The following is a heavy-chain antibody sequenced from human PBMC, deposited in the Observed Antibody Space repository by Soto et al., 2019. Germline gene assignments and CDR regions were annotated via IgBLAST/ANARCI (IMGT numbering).Heavy chain of an antibody. CDR3: ARVGDDYGDYADY. CDR1: GGSISSSSYY. CDR2: IYYSGST. V-gene: IGHV4-39*01. D-gene: IGHD4-17*01. Sequence: QLQLQESGPGLVKPSETLSLTCTVSGGSISSSSYYWGWIRQPPGKGLGWIGSIYYSGSTYYNPSLKSRVTVSVDTSKNQFSLKLSSVTAADTAVYYCARVGDDYGDYADYWGQGTLVTVSS. J-gene: IGHJ4*02.